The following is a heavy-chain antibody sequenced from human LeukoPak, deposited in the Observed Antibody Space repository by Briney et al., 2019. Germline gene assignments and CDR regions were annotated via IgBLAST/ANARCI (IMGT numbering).Heavy chain of an antibody. CDR1: GDSVSSNSAA. Sequence: SESRSLTCAISGDSVSSNSAAWNWIRQSPSRGLEWQGRTYYTYKWYNNYAVSVKSRITINPDTSKNQFSLQLNSVTPEDTAVCYCARDLDRFDPWGQGTLVTV. CDR3: ARDLDRFDP. V-gene: IGHV6-1*01. J-gene: IGHJ5*02. CDR2: TYYTYKWYN.